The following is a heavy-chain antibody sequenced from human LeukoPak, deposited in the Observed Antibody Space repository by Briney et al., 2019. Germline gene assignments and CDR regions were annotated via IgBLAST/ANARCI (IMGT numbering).Heavy chain of an antibody. CDR2: IYSGGST. J-gene: IGHJ4*02. D-gene: IGHD3-3*02. CDR1: GFTVSSNY. V-gene: IGHV3-66*01. Sequence: PGGSLRLSCAASGFTVSSNYMSWVRQAPGKGLEWVSLIYSGGSTYYADSAEGRFTISRDNSKNTLYLQMNSLRAEDTAIYYCAREPKGTFGPEDYWGQGTLVTVSS. CDR3: AREPKGTFGPEDY.